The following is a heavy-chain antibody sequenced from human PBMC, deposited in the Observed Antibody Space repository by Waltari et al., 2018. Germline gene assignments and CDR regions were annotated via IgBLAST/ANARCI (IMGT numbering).Heavy chain of an antibody. D-gene: IGHD6-13*01. CDR1: GYTFTNYA. J-gene: IGHJ4*02. V-gene: IGHV1-3*01. CDR3: ARANVIAATGIFDY. Sequence: QVQLVQSGAEVKKPGASVKVSCKASGYTFTNYAMHWVRQAPGQTLEWMGWINAGNGNTKYSQKFQGRVTSTRDTSASTAYMELSGLRSEDTAVYYCARANVIAATGIFDYWGQGTLVTVSS. CDR2: INAGNGNT.